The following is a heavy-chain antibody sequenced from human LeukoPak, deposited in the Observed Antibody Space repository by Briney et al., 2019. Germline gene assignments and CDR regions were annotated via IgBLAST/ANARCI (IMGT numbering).Heavy chain of an antibody. D-gene: IGHD4-17*01. CDR3: ATRNFGDYGAFDI. CDR2: LDPEDGEA. Sequence: GASVKVSCKVSGYTLSDLAMHWVRQAPGKGLEWMGGLDPEDGEASYAQPLQGRVTMTEDTSSDTAYMVLSSLRSEDTAVYYCATRNFGDYGAFDIWGQGTMVTVSS. V-gene: IGHV1-24*01. J-gene: IGHJ3*02. CDR1: GYTLSDLA.